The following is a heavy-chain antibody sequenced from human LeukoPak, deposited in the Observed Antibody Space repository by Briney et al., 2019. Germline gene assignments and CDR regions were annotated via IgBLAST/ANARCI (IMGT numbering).Heavy chain of an antibody. CDR1: GFTFSSYA. Sequence: GGSLRLSCAASGFTFSSYAMSWVRQAPGKGLEWVSSISSSSSYIYYADSVKGRFTISRDNAKNSLYLQMSSLRAEDTAVYYCARTAPPQFGGVIVVAQYYMDVWGKGTTVTVSS. CDR3: ARTAPPQFGGVIVVAQYYMDV. J-gene: IGHJ6*03. CDR2: ISSSSSYI. V-gene: IGHV3-21*01. D-gene: IGHD3-16*02.